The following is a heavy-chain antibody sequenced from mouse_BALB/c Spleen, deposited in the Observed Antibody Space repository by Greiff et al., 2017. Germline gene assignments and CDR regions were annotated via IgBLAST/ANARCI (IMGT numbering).Heavy chain of an antibody. Sequence: EVKLVESGGGLVKPGGSLKLSCAASGFTFSSYAMSWVRQTPEKRLEWVATISSGGSYTYYPDSVKGRFTISRDNAKNTLYLQMSSLRSEDTAMYYCARVYDFDYWGQGTTLTVSS. CDR2: ISSGGSYT. V-gene: IGHV5-9-3*01. D-gene: IGHD1-1*01. CDR1: GFTFSSYA. CDR3: ARVYDFDY. J-gene: IGHJ2*01.